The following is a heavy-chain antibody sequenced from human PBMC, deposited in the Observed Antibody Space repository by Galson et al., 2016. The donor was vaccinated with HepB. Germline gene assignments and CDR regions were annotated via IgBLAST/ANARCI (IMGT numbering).Heavy chain of an antibody. J-gene: IGHJ1*01. D-gene: IGHD6-13*01. Sequence: SLRLSCAASGFTFNIYAMSWVRLAPGKGLEWVSAISSGGTTYYADSVKGRFTISRDNSKNTLSLQMNSLRAEDTAVYSCAKDRDSNWYEKYFQHWGQGTLVTVSS. CDR2: ISSGGTT. CDR3: AKDRDSNWYEKYFQH. V-gene: IGHV3-23*01. CDR1: GFTFNIYA.